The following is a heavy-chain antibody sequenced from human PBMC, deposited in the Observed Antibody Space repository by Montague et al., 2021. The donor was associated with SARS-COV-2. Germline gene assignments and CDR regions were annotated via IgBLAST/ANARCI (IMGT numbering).Heavy chain of an antibody. Sequence: SLSLSCSASGFSFSSFSMHWVRQAPGKGLESLAVVSTDVNEKYYSGSVRGRFTISRDNSKNTVSLQVNSLRVEDTAVYYCVRDPGMNGLDIWGQGTRVTVSS. V-gene: IGHV3-30*04. D-gene: IGHD2-8*01. CDR1: GFSFSSFS. CDR2: VSTDVNEK. CDR3: VRDPGMNGLDI. J-gene: IGHJ3*02.